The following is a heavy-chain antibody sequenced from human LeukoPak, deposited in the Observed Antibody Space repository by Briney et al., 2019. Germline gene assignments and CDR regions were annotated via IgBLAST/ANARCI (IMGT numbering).Heavy chain of an antibody. V-gene: IGHV3-53*01. Sequence: GGSLRLSCAASGFTVSSNYMSWVRQAPGKGLEWVSIIYSGGSTFYADSVKGRFTISRDNSKNTLYLQMNSLRAEDTAVYYCAKDYEPLVGVHRWGDWFDPWGQGTLVTVSS. J-gene: IGHJ5*02. CDR1: GFTVSSNY. D-gene: IGHD1-26*01. CDR2: IYSGGST. CDR3: AKDYEPLVGVHRWGDWFDP.